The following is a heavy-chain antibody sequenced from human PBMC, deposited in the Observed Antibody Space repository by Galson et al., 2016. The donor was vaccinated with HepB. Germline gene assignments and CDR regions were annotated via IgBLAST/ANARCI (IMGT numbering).Heavy chain of an antibody. V-gene: IGHV1-18*04. CDR1: GYTFSSYG. CDR3: ASGGGRGYSYRGDY. J-gene: IGHJ4*02. CDR2: ISTYNGNT. D-gene: IGHD5-18*01. Sequence: GAEVKKPGASVKVSCKASGYTFSSYGINWVRQAPGQGLERMGWISTYNGNTNSAKNFQGRVTMTTDTSTSTAYMKLRSLRSDDTALYYRASGGGRGYSYRGDYWGQGTLVTVSS.